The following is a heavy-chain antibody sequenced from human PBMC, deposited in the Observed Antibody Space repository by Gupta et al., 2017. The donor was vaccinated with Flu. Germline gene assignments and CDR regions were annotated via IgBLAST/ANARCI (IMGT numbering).Heavy chain of an antibody. CDR3: AKDHGGSFQLDY. D-gene: IGHD1-26*01. CDR2: ISSDGRDK. J-gene: IGHJ4*02. V-gene: IGHV3-30*18. Sequence: YGMHWVRQAPGKGLEWVAIISSDGRDKSYGDSVKGRFNISRDNSKNTLFLQMNSLRPEDTAVYYCAKDHGGSFQLDYWGQGTLVTVSS. CDR1: YG.